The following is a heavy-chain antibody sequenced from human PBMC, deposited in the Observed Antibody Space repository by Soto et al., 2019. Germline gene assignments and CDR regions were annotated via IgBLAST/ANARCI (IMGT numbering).Heavy chain of an antibody. Sequence: GGSLRLSCAASGFTFSSYWMSWVRQAPGKGLEWVANIKQDGSEKYYVDSVKGRFTISRDNAKNSLYLQMNSLRAEDTAVYYCARDGGIAGLRDYYGMDVWGQGTTVTVSS. CDR2: IKQDGSEK. CDR3: ARDGGIAGLRDYYGMDV. V-gene: IGHV3-7*01. CDR1: GFTFSSYW. D-gene: IGHD1-26*01. J-gene: IGHJ6*02.